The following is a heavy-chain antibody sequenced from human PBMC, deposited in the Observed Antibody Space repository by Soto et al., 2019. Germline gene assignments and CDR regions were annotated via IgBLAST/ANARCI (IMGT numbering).Heavy chain of an antibody. CDR2: IYYSGST. V-gene: IGHV4-39*01. J-gene: IGHJ6*02. CDR3: ARRGRVATIATFYYYYGMDV. CDR1: GGTINSTSYY. Sequence: SETLSLTCTVSGGTINSTSYYWGWIRQPPGKGLEWIGSIYYSGSTYYNPSLKSRVTISVDTSKNQFSLKLSSVTAADTAVYYCARRGRVATIATFYYYYGMDVWGQGTTVTVSS. D-gene: IGHD5-12*01.